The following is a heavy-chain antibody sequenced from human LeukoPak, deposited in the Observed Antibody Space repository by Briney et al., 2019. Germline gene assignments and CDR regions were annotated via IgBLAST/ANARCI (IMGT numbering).Heavy chain of an antibody. Sequence: GGSLRLSCAASGFTFSSYSMNWVRQAPGKGLEWVSSISSSSSYIYYADSVKGRFTISRDNAKNSLYLQMNSLRAEDTAVYYCARVPRIYTKYTSSDDYMDVWGKGTTVTVSS. CDR1: GFTFSSYS. V-gene: IGHV3-21*04. J-gene: IGHJ6*03. CDR2: ISSSSSYI. CDR3: ARVPRIYTKYTSSDDYMDV. D-gene: IGHD2-2*01.